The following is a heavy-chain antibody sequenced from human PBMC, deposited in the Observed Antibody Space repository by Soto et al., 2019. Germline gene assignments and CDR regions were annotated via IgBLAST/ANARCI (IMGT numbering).Heavy chain of an antibody. D-gene: IGHD3-9*01. CDR3: ARDQLSGGTTGYFHY. CDR1: GYTFTGYA. J-gene: IGHJ4*02. Sequence: ASVKVSCKASGYTFTGYAMHWGRQAPGQRLEWMGWINAGNGNTKYSQKFQGGVTITRDTSASTAYMELSSLRSEDTAVYYCARDQLSGGTTGYFHYWGQGTLVTVSS. CDR2: INAGNGNT. V-gene: IGHV1-3*01.